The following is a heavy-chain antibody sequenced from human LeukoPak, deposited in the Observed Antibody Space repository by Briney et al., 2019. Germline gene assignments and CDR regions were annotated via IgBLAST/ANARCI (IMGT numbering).Heavy chain of an antibody. V-gene: IGHV3-74*01. CDR1: GFTFSSYW. CDR3: ARGFGSYYYMDV. D-gene: IGHD3-10*01. CDR2: IHSDGSST. Sequence: PGGSLRLSCAASGFTFSSYWMYWVRHAPGKGLVWVSRIHSDGSSTSYADSVRGRLTISRDNAKNTLYLQMNSLRAEDTAVYYCARGFGSYYYMDVWGKGTTVTVSS. J-gene: IGHJ6*03.